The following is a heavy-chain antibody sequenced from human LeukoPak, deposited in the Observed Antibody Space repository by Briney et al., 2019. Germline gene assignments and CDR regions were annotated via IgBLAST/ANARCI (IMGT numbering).Heavy chain of an antibody. CDR2: ISTNGDVI. D-gene: IGHD4-11*01. V-gene: IGHV3-48*03. J-gene: IGHJ4*02. CDR1: GFTFSDYE. Sequence: GGSLRLSCAASGFTFSDYEMNWVRQAPGKGLEWVSHISTNGDVIYYANSVKGRFTISRDNAKNSVYLQMNSLRAEDTAVYYCARDKWLTTTHYFDYWGQGTLVTVSS. CDR3: ARDKWLTTTHYFDY.